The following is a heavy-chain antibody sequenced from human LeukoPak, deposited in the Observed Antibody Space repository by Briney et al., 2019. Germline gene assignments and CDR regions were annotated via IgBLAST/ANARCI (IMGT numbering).Heavy chain of an antibody. J-gene: IGHJ4*02. D-gene: IGHD3-22*01. CDR1: GFTFSSYA. CDR3: AKDTVDYDSSGSSDY. CDR2: ISGSGGST. Sequence: GGSLRLSCAASGFTFSSYAMSWVRQAPGKGLEWVSAISGSGGSTYYADSVKGRFTISRDNSKNTLNLQMNSLRAEDTAVYYCAKDTVDYDSSGSSDYWGQGTLVTVSS. V-gene: IGHV3-23*01.